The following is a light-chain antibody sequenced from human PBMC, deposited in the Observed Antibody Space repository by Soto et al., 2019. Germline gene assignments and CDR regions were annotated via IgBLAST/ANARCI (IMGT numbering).Light chain of an antibody. J-gene: IGKJ2*02. CDR3: LQATPLRT. CDR2: KIS. Sequence: DIVMTQSPLSLPVTLGQPASISCRSSQSLLHSDGNTYSCWLQQRPGQPPRVLIYKISQRISGVPGCFGGRSATEYFTLNISRVDADDAGVYYCLQATPLRTFGQGTKLEIK. V-gene: IGKV2-24*01. CDR1: QSLLHSDGNTY.